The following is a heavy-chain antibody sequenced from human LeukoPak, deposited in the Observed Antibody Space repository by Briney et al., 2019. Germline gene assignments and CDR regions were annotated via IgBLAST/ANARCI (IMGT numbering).Heavy chain of an antibody. CDR3: AREAGAVVPAPYFQH. CDR2: INTNTGNP. D-gene: IGHD3-22*01. CDR1: GYTCTSYA. V-gene: IGHV7-4-1*02. J-gene: IGHJ1*01. Sequence: ASVKVSCKASGYTCTSYAMNWGRQAPGQGLEWMGWINTNTGNPTYAQGFTARFVFSLDPSVSTAYLQISSLKAEDTAVYYCAREAGAVVPAPYFQHWGQGTLVTVSS.